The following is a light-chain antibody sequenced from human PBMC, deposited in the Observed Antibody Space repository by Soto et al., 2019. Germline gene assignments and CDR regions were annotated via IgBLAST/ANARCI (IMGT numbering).Light chain of an antibody. Sequence: NFMLTQPHSVSESPGKTVTVSCTRSSGSIASNYVQWYQQSPGSAPTTVIYEDNQRPSGVPDRFSGSIDSSSNSASLTSSGLKTEDGADYYCQSYDSSIVVFGRGTKLTVL. J-gene: IGLJ2*01. V-gene: IGLV6-57*04. CDR1: SGSIASNY. CDR3: QSYDSSIVV. CDR2: EDN.